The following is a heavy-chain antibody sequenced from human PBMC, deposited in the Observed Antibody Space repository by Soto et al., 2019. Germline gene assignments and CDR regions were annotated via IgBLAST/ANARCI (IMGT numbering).Heavy chain of an antibody. V-gene: IGHV4-59*01. CDR1: GGSISSYY. D-gene: IGHD3-16*02. Sequence: QVQLQESGPGLVKPSETLSLTCTVSGGSISSYYWSWIRQPPGKGLEWIGYIYYSGSTNYNPSLKSRVTISVDTSKNQFSLKLSSVTAADTAVYYCARSKRLRLGELSLYGFDYWGQGTLVTVSS. CDR3: ARSKRLRLGELSLYGFDY. CDR2: IYYSGST. J-gene: IGHJ4*02.